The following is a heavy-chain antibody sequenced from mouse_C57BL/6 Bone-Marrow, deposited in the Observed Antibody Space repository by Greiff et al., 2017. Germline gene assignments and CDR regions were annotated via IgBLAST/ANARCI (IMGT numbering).Heavy chain of an antibody. CDR1: GYAFTNYL. Sequence: VQLQQSGAELVRPGTSVKVSCKASGYAFTNYLIEWVKQRPGQGLEWIGVINPGSGGTNYNEKFKGKATLTADKSSSTAYMQLSSLTSEDSAVYFCARWGSYAMDYWGQGTSVTVSS. CDR3: ARWGSYAMDY. V-gene: IGHV1-54*01. J-gene: IGHJ4*01. CDR2: INPGSGGT.